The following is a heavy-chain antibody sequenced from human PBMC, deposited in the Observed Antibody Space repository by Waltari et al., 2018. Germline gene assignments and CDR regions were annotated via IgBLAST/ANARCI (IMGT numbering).Heavy chain of an antibody. D-gene: IGHD2-15*01. V-gene: IGHV1-69*05. Sequence: QVQLVQSGAEVKKPGSSVKVSCKASGGTFSSYAISWVRQAPGQGLEWMGGIIPIFGTANYAQKFQGRVTITTDESTSTAYMELSSLRSEDTAVYYCVKDLLGYCSGGSCYGDAFDIWGQGTMVTVSS. J-gene: IGHJ3*02. CDR3: VKDLLGYCSGGSCYGDAFDI. CDR1: GGTFSSYA. CDR2: IIPIFGTA.